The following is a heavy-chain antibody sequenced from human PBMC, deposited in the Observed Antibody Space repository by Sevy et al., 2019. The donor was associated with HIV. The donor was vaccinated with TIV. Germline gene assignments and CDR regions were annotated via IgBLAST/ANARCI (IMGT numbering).Heavy chain of an antibody. J-gene: IGHJ6*02. D-gene: IGHD4-17*01. CDR1: GITFNSAW. V-gene: IGHV3-15*01. CDR2: IKGKIDDGTT. CDR3: TTEALDGDYGDYYVYGMDV. Sequence: GGSLRLSCAASGITFNSAWMSWVRQAPGKGLEWVGRIKGKIDDGTTDYAAPVKGRFTISKDDSKNTLYLQMNSLKTEDTAVYYCTTEALDGDYGDYYVYGMDVWGQGTTVTVSS.